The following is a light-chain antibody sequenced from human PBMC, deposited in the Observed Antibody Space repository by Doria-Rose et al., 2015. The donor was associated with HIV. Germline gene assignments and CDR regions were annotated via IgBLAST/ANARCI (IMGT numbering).Light chain of an antibody. CDR3: QQYYDTPS. CDR2: WAS. CDR1: QSLLYTSKNY. J-gene: IGKJ3*01. V-gene: IGKV4-1*01. Sequence: DIQVTQYPESLGMSLGERATLNCKSNQSLLYTSKNYLAWYQQKPGQPPKLLIYWASTRQSGVPARFSGSGSGTDYTLTISSLEAEDVAVYYCQQYYDTPSFGPGTTVDIK.